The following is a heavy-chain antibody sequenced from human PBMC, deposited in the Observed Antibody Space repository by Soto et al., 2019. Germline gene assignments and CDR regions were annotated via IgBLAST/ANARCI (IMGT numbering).Heavy chain of an antibody. J-gene: IGHJ4*02. CDR1: GYTFTSYA. CDR2: INAGNGNT. CDR3: ARGITLPTPLDY. D-gene: IGHD1-20*01. Sequence: GASVKVSSKASGYTFTSYAMHWVSKAHGQRLEWMGWINAGNGNTKYPQKFQGRVTITRDTSASTAYMELSSLRSEDTAVYYCARGITLPTPLDYWGQGTLVTVSS. V-gene: IGHV1-3*01.